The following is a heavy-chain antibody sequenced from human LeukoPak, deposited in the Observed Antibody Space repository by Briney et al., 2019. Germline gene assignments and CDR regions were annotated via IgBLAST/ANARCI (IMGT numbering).Heavy chain of an antibody. Sequence: SETLSLTCTVSGGSISSYYWSWIRQPPGRGLEWIGSIYYGGSTNYNPSLKSRVTMSVDTSKNQFSLKLSSVTAADTAVYYCARRKPNYYDSSDHPYYFDYWGQGTLVTVSS. J-gene: IGHJ4*02. CDR2: IYYGGST. CDR1: GGSISSYY. D-gene: IGHD3-22*01. V-gene: IGHV4-59*08. CDR3: ARRKPNYYDSSDHPYYFDY.